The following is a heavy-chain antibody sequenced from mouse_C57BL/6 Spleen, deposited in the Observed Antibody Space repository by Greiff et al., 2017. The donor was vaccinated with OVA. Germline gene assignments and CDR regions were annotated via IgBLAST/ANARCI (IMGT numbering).Heavy chain of an antibody. V-gene: IGHV1-82*01. D-gene: IGHD1-1*01. CDR2: LYPGDGDT. J-gene: IGHJ1*03. CDR3: ARQDYGSSYVGWYFDV. CDR1: VYAFSSSW. Sequence: QVQLQPSVPELVKPGASVTISCKASVYAFSSSWMNWVKQRPGKGIEWIGRLYPGDGDTTYTGKLKGKAPLTADKSSSTAYMQLSSLTSEDSAVYFCARQDYGSSYVGWYFDVWGTGTTVTVSS.